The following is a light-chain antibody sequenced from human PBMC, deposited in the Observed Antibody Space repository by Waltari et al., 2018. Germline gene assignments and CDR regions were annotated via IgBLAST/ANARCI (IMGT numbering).Light chain of an antibody. J-gene: IGKJ1*01. V-gene: IGKV1-12*01. CDR2: DAS. CDR1: QGISSR. CDR3: LQDYSYPRT. Sequence: DIQMTQSPSSVSASVGDRVTLTCRASQGISSRLAWYQQKPGKAPKLLIYDASSLHSGVPSRFSGSGSGTDFTLTISSLQPEDFATYYCLQDYSYPRTFGQGTKVEIK.